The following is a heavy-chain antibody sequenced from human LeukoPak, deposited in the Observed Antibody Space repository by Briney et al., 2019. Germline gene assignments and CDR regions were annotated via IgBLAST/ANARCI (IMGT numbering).Heavy chain of an antibody. V-gene: IGHV4-34*01. CDR2: INHSGSP. Sequence: SETLSLTCAVSGESHSRFYWSWIRQSPGRGLEWIGEINHSGSPNYNPSLKSRVTISVDKSKNQFSLKLSSVTAADTAVYYCARAGADDSSGYYGFDPWGQGTLVTASS. CDR1: GESHSRFY. CDR3: ARAGADDSSGYYGFDP. D-gene: IGHD3-22*01. J-gene: IGHJ5*02.